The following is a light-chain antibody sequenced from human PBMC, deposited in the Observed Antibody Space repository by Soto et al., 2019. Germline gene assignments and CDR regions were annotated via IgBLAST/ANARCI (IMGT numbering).Light chain of an antibody. J-gene: IGKJ4*01. CDR1: QSVSSSY. V-gene: IGKV3-20*01. Sequence: EIVLTQSPGTLSLSLGERATLSCRASQSVSSSYLAWYRQRPGQAPRLLIYGASSRATGIPDRFSGSGSGTDFTLTISRLEPEDLAVYYCQQYGSSPLTFGGGTKVEIK. CDR3: QQYGSSPLT. CDR2: GAS.